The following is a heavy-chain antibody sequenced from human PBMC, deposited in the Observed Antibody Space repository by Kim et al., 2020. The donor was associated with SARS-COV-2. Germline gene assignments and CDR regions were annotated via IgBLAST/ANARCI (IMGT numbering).Heavy chain of an antibody. Sequence: SETLSLTCAVYGGSFSGYYWSWIRQPPGKGLEWIGEINHSGSTNYNPSLKSRVTISVDTSKNQFSLKLSSVTAADTAVYYCARTPPSYYFGELRSNWFDPWGQGTLVTVSS. D-gene: IGHD3-10*01. CDR2: INHSGST. CDR1: GGSFSGYY. CDR3: ARTPPSYYFGELRSNWFDP. V-gene: IGHV4-34*01. J-gene: IGHJ5*02.